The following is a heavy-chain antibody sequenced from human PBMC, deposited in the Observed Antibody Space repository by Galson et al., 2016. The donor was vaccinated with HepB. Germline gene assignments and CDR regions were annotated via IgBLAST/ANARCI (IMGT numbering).Heavy chain of an antibody. Sequence: SETLSLTCTVSGDSVSSYCWGWIRQPPGKGLEWIGYVCYTGTTKYSSSLKSRVTMSIDTSKNQFSLNLRSVTAADTAVYYCARSAPTHDFCFDYWGRGTLVTASS. CDR1: GDSVSSYC. D-gene: IGHD3/OR15-3a*01. CDR3: ARSAPTHDFCFDY. J-gene: IGHJ4*02. CDR2: VCYTGTT. V-gene: IGHV4-59*08.